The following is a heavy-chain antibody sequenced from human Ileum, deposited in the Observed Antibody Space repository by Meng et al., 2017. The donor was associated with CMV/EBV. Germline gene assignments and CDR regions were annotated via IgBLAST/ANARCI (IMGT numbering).Heavy chain of an antibody. V-gene: IGHV1-69*10. Sequence: SVKVSCKASGYTFTSYAISWVRQAPGQGLEWMGGIIPILDIANYAQKSQGRVTITADKSTSTAYMALSSLRSEDTAVYYCARDLGYCSSSSCYGYYYGMDVWGQGTTVT. CDR3: ARDLGYCSSSSCYGYYYGMDV. CDR1: GYTFTSYA. J-gene: IGHJ6*01. CDR2: IIPILDIA. D-gene: IGHD2-2*01.